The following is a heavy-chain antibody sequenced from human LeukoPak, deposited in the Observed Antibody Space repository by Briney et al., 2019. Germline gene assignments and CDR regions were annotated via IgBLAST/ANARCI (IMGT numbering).Heavy chain of an antibody. J-gene: IGHJ4*02. V-gene: IGHV3-33*01. D-gene: IGHD5/OR15-5a*01. Sequence: GGSLRLSCAASGFTFSSYGMHWVRQAPGKGLEWVTVIWYDGSNKYYADSVKGRFTISRDNSKNTLYLQMNSLRAEDTAVYYCAREVGSTIRPPFDYWGQGTLVTVSS. CDR1: GFTFSSYG. CDR2: IWYDGSNK. CDR3: AREVGSTIRPPFDY.